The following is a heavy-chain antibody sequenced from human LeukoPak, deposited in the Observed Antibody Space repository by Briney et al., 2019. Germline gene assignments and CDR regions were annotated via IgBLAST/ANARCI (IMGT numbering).Heavy chain of an antibody. D-gene: IGHD6-13*01. CDR2: IYWDDDK. Sequence: SGPTLVKPTQPLTLTCTFSGFSLSSSAVGVGWIRQPPGKALEWLALIYWDDDKRYSPSLKSRLTITKDTSKNQVVLTMTNMDPVDTATYYCAHLYYSSSWYPYFDYWGQGTLVTVSS. V-gene: IGHV2-5*02. J-gene: IGHJ4*02. CDR3: AHLYYSSSWYPYFDY. CDR1: GFSLSSSAVG.